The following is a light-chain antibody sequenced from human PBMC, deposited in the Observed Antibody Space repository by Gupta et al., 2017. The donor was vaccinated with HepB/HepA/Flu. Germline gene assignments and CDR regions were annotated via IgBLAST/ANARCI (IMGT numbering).Light chain of an antibody. CDR3: HLYSTTPPS. CDR1: QSVLYNSNNKNS. CDR2: WAS. Sequence: EIVMTQSPDSLAVSLGERATINCKSSQSVLYNSNNKNSLAWYQQKPGQPPKLLIYWASTRESPVPDRFSGSGSVTDFTLTIISLQAEDVAVYYCHLYSTTPPSFGPGTKVEI. J-gene: IGKJ1*01. V-gene: IGKV4-1*01.